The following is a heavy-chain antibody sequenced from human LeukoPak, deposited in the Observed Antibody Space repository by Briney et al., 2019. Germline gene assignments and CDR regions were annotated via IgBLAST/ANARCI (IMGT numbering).Heavy chain of an antibody. V-gene: IGHV3-7*01. CDR2: IKQDGSEK. D-gene: IGHD5-18*01. CDR3: ARGYSSDY. Sequence: GGSLRLSCAASGFIFSSYGMHWVRQAPGKGLEWVANIKQDGSEKYYVDSVKGRFTISRDNAKSSLYLQMDSLRVEDTAVYYCARGYSSDYWGQGTLVTVSS. J-gene: IGHJ4*02. CDR1: GFIFSSYG.